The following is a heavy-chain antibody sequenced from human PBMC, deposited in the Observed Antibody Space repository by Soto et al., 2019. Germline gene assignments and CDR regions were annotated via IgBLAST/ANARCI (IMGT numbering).Heavy chain of an antibody. CDR2: INHSGST. Sequence: TSETLSLTCAVYGGSFSGYFWSWIRQPPGKGLEWIGEINHSGSTNCNPSLKSRVTISIDTSKNQFSLKLSSVTAADTAVYYCARGGGYSGYLGGYWGQGTLVTVSS. V-gene: IGHV4-34*01. J-gene: IGHJ4*02. CDR3: ARGGGYSGYLGGY. CDR1: GGSFSGYF. D-gene: IGHD5-12*01.